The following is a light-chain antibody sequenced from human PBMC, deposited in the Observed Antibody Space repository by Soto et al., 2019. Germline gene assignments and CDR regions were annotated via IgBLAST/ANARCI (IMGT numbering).Light chain of an antibody. J-gene: IGLJ1*01. CDR1: SSDVGGYNY. Sequence: QSVLTQPASVSGSPALSITISCTGTSSDVGGYNYVSWYQQHPGKAPKLMIYDVSNRPSGVSNRFSGSKSGNTASLTISGLQAEDEADYYCSSYTSSSTLYVFGTGTKVTVL. CDR3: SSYTSSSTLYV. V-gene: IGLV2-14*01. CDR2: DVS.